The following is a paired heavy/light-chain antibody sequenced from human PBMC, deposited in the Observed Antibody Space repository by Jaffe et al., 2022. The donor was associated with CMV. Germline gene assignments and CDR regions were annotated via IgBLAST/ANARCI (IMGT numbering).Light chain of an antibody. J-gene: IGLJ1*01. CDR2: NND. CDR3: AAWDDSLNAYV. CDR1: SSNIGSNT. V-gene: IGLV1-44*01. Sequence: QSVLTQPPSASGTPGQRVTISCSGSSSNIGSNTVDWYQQLPGTAPKLLIYNNDQRPSGVPDRFSGSKSGTSASLAISGLQSEDEPNYYCAAWDDSLNAYVFGTGTKVTVL.
Heavy chain of an antibody. Sequence: QVQLVQSGAEVKKPGSSVKVSCKASGGTFSRYAISWVRQAPGQGLEWMGRIIPILGIANYAQKFQGRVTITADKSTSTAYMELSSLRSEDTAVYYCARPSLAPDCSAGSCYSQHYSNHYQMDVWGKGTTVTVSS. CDR1: GGTFSRYA. V-gene: IGHV1-69*09. CDR2: IIPILGIA. J-gene: IGHJ6*03. CDR3: ARPSLAPDCSAGSCYSQHYSNHYQMDV. D-gene: IGHD2-15*01.